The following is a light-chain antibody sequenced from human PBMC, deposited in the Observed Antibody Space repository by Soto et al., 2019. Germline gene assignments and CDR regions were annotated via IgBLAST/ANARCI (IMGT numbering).Light chain of an antibody. CDR3: QQSYSTPPET. J-gene: IGKJ1*01. CDR2: KAS. CDR1: QSISSW. V-gene: IGKV1-5*03. Sequence: DIQTTQSPSTLSASVRDRVTMTCLASQSISSWLAWYQQKPGKDPKLLIYKASSLESGVPSRFSGSGSGTEFTLTISSLQPDDFATYYCQQSYSTPPETFGQGTKVDIK.